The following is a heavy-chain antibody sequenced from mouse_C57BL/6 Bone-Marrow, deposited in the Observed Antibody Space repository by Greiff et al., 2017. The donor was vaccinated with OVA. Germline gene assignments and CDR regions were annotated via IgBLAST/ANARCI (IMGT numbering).Heavy chain of an antibody. CDR2: IRNKANGYTT. Sequence: EVKLVESGGGLVQPGGSLSLSCAASGFTFTDYYMSWVRQPPGKALEWLGFIRNKANGYTTEYSASVKGRFTISRDNSQSILYLQMNALRAEDSATYYCARYGSNDIDYWGQGTTLTVSS. CDR1: GFTFTDYY. CDR3: ARYGSNDIDY. D-gene: IGHD2-12*01. J-gene: IGHJ2*01. V-gene: IGHV7-3*01.